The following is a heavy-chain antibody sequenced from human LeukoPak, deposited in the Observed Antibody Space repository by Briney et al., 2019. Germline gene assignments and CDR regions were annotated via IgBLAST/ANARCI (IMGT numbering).Heavy chain of an antibody. CDR3: AKSSLVTPYDY. V-gene: IGHV3-74*01. CDR1: GFTFSGHW. Sequence: PGGSLRLSCAASGFTFSGHWMHWVRQAPGKGLVWVSRINSDGSSTTYADSVKGRFTISRDNSKNTLDLQMNSLRAEDTAVYYCAKSSLVTPYDYWGQGTLVSVSS. CDR2: INSDGSST. D-gene: IGHD2-15*01. J-gene: IGHJ4*02.